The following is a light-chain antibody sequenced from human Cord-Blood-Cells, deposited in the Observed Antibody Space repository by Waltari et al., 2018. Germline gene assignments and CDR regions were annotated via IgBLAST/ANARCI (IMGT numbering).Light chain of an antibody. CDR1: TRACGGYNH. CDR3: SSYTSSSTWV. CDR2: DVS. J-gene: IGLJ3*02. V-gene: IGLV2-14*01. Sequence: ALPQPASVPGSPGQPIPTPSPGPTRACGGYNHVPWYQQHPGKAPKLMIYDVSKRPSGVSNRFSGSKSGNTASLTISGLQAEDEADYYCSSYTSSSTWVFGGGTKLTVL.